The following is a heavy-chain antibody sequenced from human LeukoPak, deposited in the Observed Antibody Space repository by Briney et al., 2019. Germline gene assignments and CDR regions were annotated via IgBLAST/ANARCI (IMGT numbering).Heavy chain of an antibody. CDR3: ARGLGAMGYYYYGMDV. Sequence: SETLSLTCTVSGVSISSYHWSWIRQPPGKGLEWIGYIYYSGSTNYNPSLKSRVTISVDTSKNQFSLKLSTVTAADTAVYYCARGLGAMGYYYYGMDVWGQGTTVTVSS. CDR2: IYYSGST. CDR1: GVSISSYH. V-gene: IGHV4-59*01. D-gene: IGHD5-18*01. J-gene: IGHJ6*02.